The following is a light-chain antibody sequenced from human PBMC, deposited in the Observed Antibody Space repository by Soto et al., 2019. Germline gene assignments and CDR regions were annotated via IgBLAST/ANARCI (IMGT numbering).Light chain of an antibody. J-gene: IGLJ2*01. Sequence: QSALTQPASVSGSPGQSITISCTGTSSDVDIQNYVSWFQQHPGKVPKLIIYNVSIRPSGISDRFSGSKSGDTASLTISGLQAEDEADYYCSSYARGNFVVFGGGTKLTVL. CDR3: SSYARGNFVV. CDR1: SSDVDIQNY. CDR2: NVS. V-gene: IGLV2-14*01.